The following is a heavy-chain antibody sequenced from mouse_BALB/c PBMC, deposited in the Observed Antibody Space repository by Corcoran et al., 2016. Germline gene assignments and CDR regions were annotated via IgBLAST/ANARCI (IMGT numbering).Heavy chain of an antibody. CDR1: GFNIKDTY. J-gene: IGHJ2*01. V-gene: IGHV14-3*02. Sequence: EVQLQQSGAELVQPGASVKLSCTASGFNIKDTYMHWVKQRPAQGLDWIGRIDPANGNTKYDPKFQGKATITADTSSNTAYLQLSSLTSEDTDVYYCARMRNGDYFDYWGQGTTLTVSA. CDR3: ARMRNGDYFDY. CDR2: IDPANGNT.